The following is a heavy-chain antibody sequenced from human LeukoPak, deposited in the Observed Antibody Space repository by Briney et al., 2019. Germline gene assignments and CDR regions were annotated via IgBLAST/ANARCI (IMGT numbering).Heavy chain of an antibody. D-gene: IGHD6-13*01. CDR2: IRYDGSNK. J-gene: IGHJ4*02. CDR1: GFTFSSYG. Sequence: GGSLRLSCAASGFTFSSYGMHWVRQAPGKGLEWVAFIRYDGSNKYYADSVKGRFTISRDNSKNTLYLQMNSLRAEDTAVYYCAKADSSPGYYFDYWGQGTLVTVSS. CDR3: AKADSSPGYYFDY. V-gene: IGHV3-30*02.